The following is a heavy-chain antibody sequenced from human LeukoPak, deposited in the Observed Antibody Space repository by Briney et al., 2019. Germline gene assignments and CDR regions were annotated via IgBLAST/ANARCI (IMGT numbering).Heavy chain of an antibody. D-gene: IGHD5-24*01. CDR3: ARPSPPGDGYNPPDH. Sequence: GKSLTLSCVVSGFNFDNFAMHWVRQPLGKGLEWEAVISHDGRTKYYADSMKGRITISRDNSKNTLFLQMNNLRSEDTAVYFCARPSPPGDGYNPPDHWGQGTLVTVSS. CDR2: ISHDGRTK. V-gene: IGHV3-30*04. CDR1: GFNFDNFA. J-gene: IGHJ4*02.